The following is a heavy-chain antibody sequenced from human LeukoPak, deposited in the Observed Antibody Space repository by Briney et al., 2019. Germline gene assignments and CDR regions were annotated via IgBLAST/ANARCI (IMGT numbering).Heavy chain of an antibody. CDR1: GYTFTDYY. D-gene: IGHD3-3*01. CDR2: VDPEDGET. Sequence: GATVKISCKASGYTFTDYYMHWVQQAPGKGLEWMGRVDPEDGETIYAEKFQGRVTITADTSTDTAYMELSSLRSEDTAVYYCATELRFLVPDYFDYWGQGTLVTVSS. J-gene: IGHJ4*02. CDR3: ATELRFLVPDYFDY. V-gene: IGHV1-69-2*01.